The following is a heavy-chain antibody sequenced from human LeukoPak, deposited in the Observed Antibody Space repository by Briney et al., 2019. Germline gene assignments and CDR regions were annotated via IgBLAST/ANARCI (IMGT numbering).Heavy chain of an antibody. J-gene: IGHJ4*02. Sequence: GGPLRLSCAASGFTVSSNYMSWVCQAPGKGLEWVSVIYSGGSTYYADSVKGRFAISRDNSKNTLYLQMNSLRAEDTAVYYCARDDILTGYRDYWGQGTLVTVSS. CDR3: ARDDILTGYRDY. V-gene: IGHV3-53*01. D-gene: IGHD3-9*01. CDR2: IYSGGST. CDR1: GFTVSSNY.